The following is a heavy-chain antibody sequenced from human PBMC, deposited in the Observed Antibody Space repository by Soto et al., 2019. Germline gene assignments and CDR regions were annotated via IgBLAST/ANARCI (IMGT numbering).Heavy chain of an antibody. J-gene: IGHJ4*02. CDR2: ISSTTNYI. V-gene: IGHV3-21*01. CDR1: GFTFSRYS. CDR3: ARESEDLTSNFDY. Sequence: GGSLRLSCAASGFTFSRYSMNWVRQAPGKGLEWVSSISSTTNYIYYADSMKGRFTVSRDNAKNSVYLDMNSLSAEDTAVYYCARESEDLTSNFDYWGQGTLVTVS.